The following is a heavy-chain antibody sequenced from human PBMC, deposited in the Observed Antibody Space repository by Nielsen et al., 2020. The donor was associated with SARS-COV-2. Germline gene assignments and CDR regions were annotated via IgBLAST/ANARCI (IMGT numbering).Heavy chain of an antibody. V-gene: IGHV1-69*13. CDR2: IIPIFGTA. Sequence: SVKVSCKASGGTFSSYAISWVRQAPGQGLEWMGGIIPIFGTANYAQKFQGRVTITADESTGTAYMELSSLRSEDTAVYYCARDLGFGEFLYGMDVWGQGTTVTVSS. CDR1: GGTFSSYA. J-gene: IGHJ6*02. D-gene: IGHD3-10*01. CDR3: ARDLGFGEFLYGMDV.